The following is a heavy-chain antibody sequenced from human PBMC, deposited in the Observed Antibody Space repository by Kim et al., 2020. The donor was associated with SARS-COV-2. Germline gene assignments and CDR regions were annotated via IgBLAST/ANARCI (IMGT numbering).Heavy chain of an antibody. J-gene: IGHJ3*02. CDR3: SYSSSWEGAFDI. Sequence: ASVKVSCKVSGYTLTELSMHWVRQAPGKGLEWMGGFDPEDGETIYAQKFQGRVTMTEDTSTDTAYMELSSLRSEDTAVYYCSYSSSWEGAFDIWGQGTMVTVSS. CDR1: GYTLTELS. V-gene: IGHV1-24*01. D-gene: IGHD6-13*01. CDR2: FDPEDGET.